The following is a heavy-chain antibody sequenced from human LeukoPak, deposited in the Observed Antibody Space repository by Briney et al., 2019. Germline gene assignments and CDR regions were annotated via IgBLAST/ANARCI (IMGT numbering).Heavy chain of an antibody. J-gene: IGHJ1*01. CDR1: GFTFSSYS. CDR2: ISGGGGST. CDR3: AKGYRYNGYDDGDY. Sequence: GGSLRLSCAASGFTFSSYSMSWVRQPPGRGREWVSGISGGGGSTYYAASVKGRFTISRDNAKNTLYLQMNSLRGQGPAVFYCAKGYRYNGYDDGDYWRQGTLVTVSS. D-gene: IGHD5-12*01. V-gene: IGHV3-23*01.